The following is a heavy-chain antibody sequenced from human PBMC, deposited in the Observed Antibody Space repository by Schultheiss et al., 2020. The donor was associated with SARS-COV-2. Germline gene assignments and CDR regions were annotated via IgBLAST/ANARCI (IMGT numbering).Heavy chain of an antibody. J-gene: IGHJ6*02. D-gene: IGHD4-11*01. V-gene: IGHV4-31*03. CDR1: GGSISSGGYY. Sequence: SETLSLTCTVSGGSISSGGYYWSWIRQHPGKGLEWIGYIYYSGSTYYNPSLKSRVTISVDTSKNQFSLKLSSVTAADTAVYYCARDVTTVTTRDYYYYGMDVWGQGTTVTVSS. CDR3: ARDVTTVTTRDYYYYGMDV. CDR2: IYYSGST.